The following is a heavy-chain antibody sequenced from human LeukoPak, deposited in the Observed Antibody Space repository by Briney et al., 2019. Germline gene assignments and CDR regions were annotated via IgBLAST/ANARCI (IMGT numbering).Heavy chain of an antibody. J-gene: IGHJ3*02. CDR2: IYSGGST. Sequence: QARRSLTLSGAVSGLTGSGKDMSGDRQAPGKRLEWVSIIYSGGSTYYADSVKGRFTISRHNSKNTLYLQMNSLRAEDTAVYYCAGEVGGSAFDIWGQGTMVTVSS. CDR3: AGEVGGSAFDI. V-gene: IGHV3-53*04. D-gene: IGHD3-16*01. CDR1: GLTGSGKD.